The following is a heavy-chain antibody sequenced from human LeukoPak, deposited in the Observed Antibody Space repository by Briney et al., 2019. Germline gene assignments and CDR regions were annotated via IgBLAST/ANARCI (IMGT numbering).Heavy chain of an antibody. V-gene: IGHV1-69*04. J-gene: IGHJ5*02. CDR2: IIPIFGIA. D-gene: IGHD2-15*01. Sequence: SVKVSCKASGGTFSSYAISWVRQAPGQGLEWMGRIIPIFGIANYAQKFQGRVTITADKSTSTAYMELSSLRSEDTAVYYCTRVEGYCSGGSCYLDPWGQGTLVTVSS. CDR3: TRVEGYCSGGSCYLDP. CDR1: GGTFSSYA.